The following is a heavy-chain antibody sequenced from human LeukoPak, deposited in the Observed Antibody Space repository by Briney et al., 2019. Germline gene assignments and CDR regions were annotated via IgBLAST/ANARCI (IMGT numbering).Heavy chain of an antibody. Sequence: ASVKISCKASGNRLSNYAVRWVRQVPGQGFEWMGGFSPVFGTADYAQKFQGRVTITADQSTSTTYMALSSLKSEDTATYYCTTRACHAGGCSSSFYYYYGLHFWGQGTTVSVSS. CDR1: GNRLSNYA. V-gene: IGHV1-69*13. CDR3: TTRACHAGGCSSSFYYYYGLHF. D-gene: IGHD3-16*01. J-gene: IGHJ6*02. CDR2: FSPVFGTA.